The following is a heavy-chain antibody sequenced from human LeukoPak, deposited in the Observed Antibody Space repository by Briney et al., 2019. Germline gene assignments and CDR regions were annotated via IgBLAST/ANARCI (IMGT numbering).Heavy chain of an antibody. V-gene: IGHV1-69*06. CDR1: GGTFSSYA. CDR2: IIPIFGTA. J-gene: IGHJ4*02. CDR3: ASIGYCSDGSCRHRDY. Sequence: SVKVSCKASGGTFSSYAISWVRQAPGQGLEWMGGIIPIFGTANYAQKFQGRVTITADKSTSTAYMELSSLRSEDTAVYYCASIGYCSDGSCRHRDYWGQGTLVTVSS. D-gene: IGHD2-15*01.